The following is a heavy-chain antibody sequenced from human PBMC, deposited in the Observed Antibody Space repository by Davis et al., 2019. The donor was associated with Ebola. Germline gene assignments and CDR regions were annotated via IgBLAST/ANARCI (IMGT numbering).Heavy chain of an antibody. CDR1: GGSVSSGSYY. D-gene: IGHD3-22*01. J-gene: IGHJ4*02. V-gene: IGHV4-61*01. CDR2: IYYSGTT. CDR3: ARTRATYYYDSSGQYYFDY. Sequence: SETLSLTCTVSGGSVSSGSYYWSWIRQPPGKGLEWIGYIYYSGTTKYNPSLKSRVTISVDTSKNQFSLKLSSVTAADTAKYFCARTRATYYYDSSGQYYFDYWGQGTLVTVSS.